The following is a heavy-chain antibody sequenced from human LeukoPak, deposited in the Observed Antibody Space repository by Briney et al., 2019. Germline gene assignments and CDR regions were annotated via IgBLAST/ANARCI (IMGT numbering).Heavy chain of an antibody. V-gene: IGHV1-8*03. Sequence: ASVKVSCKASGYTFTSYDINWVRQATGQGLEWTGWMNPNSGYTGYAQKFQGRVTITRDTSISTAYMELSSLRSEDTAVYYCARVAGSIDYWGQGTLVTVSS. CDR1: GYTFTSYD. CDR2: MNPNSGYT. D-gene: IGHD6-19*01. CDR3: ARVAGSIDY. J-gene: IGHJ4*02.